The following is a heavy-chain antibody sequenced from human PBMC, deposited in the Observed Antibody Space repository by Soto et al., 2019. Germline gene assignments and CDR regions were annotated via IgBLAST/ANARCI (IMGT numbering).Heavy chain of an antibody. V-gene: IGHV4-28*01. Sequence: QVQLQESGPGLVKPSDTLSLTCAVSGYSISSSNWWGWIRQPPGKGLEWIGYIYYSGTTYYNPSLKIRVTLSVDTSKNQFSLKLPCAPAVDTAVYYCARREIQGPIDYWGQGTLVTVSS. J-gene: IGHJ4*02. D-gene: IGHD1-26*01. CDR2: IYYSGTT. CDR3: ARREIQGPIDY. CDR1: GYSISSSNW.